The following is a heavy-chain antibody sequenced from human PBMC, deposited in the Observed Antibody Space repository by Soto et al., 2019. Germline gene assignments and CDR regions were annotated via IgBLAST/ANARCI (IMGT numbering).Heavy chain of an antibody. D-gene: IGHD2-21*02. V-gene: IGHV3-73*01. CDR3: TGGDSLMDV. CDR2: IRSKANSYAT. J-gene: IGHJ6*03. CDR1: GFTFSGSA. Sequence: GGSLRLSCAASGFTFSGSAMHWVRQASGKGLGWVGRIRSKANSYATAYAASVKGRFTISRDDSKNTAYLQMNSLKTEDTAVYYCTGGDSLMDVWGKGTTVTVSS.